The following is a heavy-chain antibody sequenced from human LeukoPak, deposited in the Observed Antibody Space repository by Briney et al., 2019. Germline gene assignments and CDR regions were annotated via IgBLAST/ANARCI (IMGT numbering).Heavy chain of an antibody. Sequence: GGSLRLSCAASGFTFSSYSMNWVRQAPGKGLEWVSSISSGSSYIYYADSVKGRFTISRDNAKNSLYLQMNSLRAEDAAVYYCAELGITMIGGVWGKGTTVTISS. J-gene: IGHJ6*04. CDR3: AELGITMIGGV. D-gene: IGHD3-10*02. CDR1: GFTFSSYS. V-gene: IGHV3-21*01. CDR2: ISSGSSYI.